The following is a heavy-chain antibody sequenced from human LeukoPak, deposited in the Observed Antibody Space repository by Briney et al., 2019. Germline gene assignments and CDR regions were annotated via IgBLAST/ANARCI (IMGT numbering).Heavy chain of an antibody. J-gene: IGHJ4*02. CDR3: AREGGSRQNFDY. CDR2: IYYSRST. D-gene: IGHD1-26*01. V-gene: IGHV4-59*01. CDR1: GGSISTYY. Sequence: SETLSLTCTVSGGSISTYYWSWLRQPPRKGLEWIGNIYYSRSTNYNPSLKSRVTISVDTSKNQLSLKLNSVIAEDTAVYYCAREGGSRQNFDYWRQGTVVSVSS.